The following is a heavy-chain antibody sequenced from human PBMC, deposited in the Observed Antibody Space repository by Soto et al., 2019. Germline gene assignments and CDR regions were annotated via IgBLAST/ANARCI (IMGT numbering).Heavy chain of an antibody. D-gene: IGHD6-13*01. V-gene: IGHV6-1*01. CDR2: TYYRSKWYN. CDR1: GDSVSSNSAA. Sequence: SQTLSLTCAISGDSVSSNSAAWNWIRQSPSRGLEWLGRTYYRSKWYNDYAVSVKSRITINPDTSKNQFSLQLNSVTPEDTAVYYCARDPLRMAAAVNAFDYWGQGTLVTVSS. J-gene: IGHJ4*02. CDR3: ARDPLRMAAAVNAFDY.